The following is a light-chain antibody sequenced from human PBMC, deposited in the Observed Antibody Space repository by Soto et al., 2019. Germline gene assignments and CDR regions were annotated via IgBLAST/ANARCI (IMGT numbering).Light chain of an antibody. Sequence: DIQMNQSPSTMSASVGDRVTITCRSSQIINNWLAWYQLKPGKAPKLLIYDASTLQSGVPSSFSGSGSGTEFTLTISSLEPEDFAVYYCQQRSNWSFGQGTKVDI. CDR1: QIINNW. J-gene: IGKJ1*01. V-gene: IGKV1-5*01. CDR3: QQRSNWS. CDR2: DAS.